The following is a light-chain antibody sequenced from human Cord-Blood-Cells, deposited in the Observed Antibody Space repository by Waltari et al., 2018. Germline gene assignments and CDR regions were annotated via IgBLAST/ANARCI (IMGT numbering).Light chain of an antibody. V-gene: IGLV2-14*03. CDR2: VVS. CDR1: SSDVGGYNY. Sequence: QSALTQPASVSGSPGQSITLPCTGTSSDVGGYNYVSWYHKHPGKAPKLLLYVVSKRPSVVSSRFSGSKSGNTASLTISGLQAEDEAEYYCSSYTSSSTYVFGTGTKVTVL. CDR3: SSYTSSSTYV. J-gene: IGLJ1*01.